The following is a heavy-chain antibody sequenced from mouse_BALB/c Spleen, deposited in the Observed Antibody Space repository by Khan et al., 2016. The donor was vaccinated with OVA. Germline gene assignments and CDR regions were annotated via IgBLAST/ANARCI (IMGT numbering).Heavy chain of an antibody. J-gene: IGHJ2*01. D-gene: IGHD1-2*01. Sequence: QLEESGPGLVKPSQSLSLTCTVTGYSITNNYAWNWIRQFPGNKLEWMGYISYSGSTNYNPSLKSRISITRDTSNNHFFLQLNSVTTEDTATYYCEGGNYYGYYLDYWGQGTTVTVSS. CDR3: EGGNYYGYYLDY. V-gene: IGHV3-2*02. CDR1: GYSITNNYA. CDR2: ISYSGST.